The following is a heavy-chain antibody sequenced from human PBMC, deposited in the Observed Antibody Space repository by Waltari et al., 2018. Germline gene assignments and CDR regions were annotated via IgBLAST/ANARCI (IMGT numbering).Heavy chain of an antibody. J-gene: IGHJ5*02. V-gene: IGHV4-59*08. CDR1: GGSMSNYY. CDR3: ARGWRSPLSP. CDR2: IDHSGNT. Sequence: QVQLQESGPGLVKPSETLSLTCSVSGGSMSNYYWSWIRQPPGKGLEWIGYIDHSGNTNYNPSLKSRVTISIDTSKNQFSLKLISVIAADTAVYYCARGWRSPLSPWGQGMLVTVSS. D-gene: IGHD3-10*01.